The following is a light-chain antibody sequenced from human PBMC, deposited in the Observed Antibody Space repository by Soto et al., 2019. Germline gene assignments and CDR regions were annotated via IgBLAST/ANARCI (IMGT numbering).Light chain of an antibody. CDR2: ASS. V-gene: IGKV3-20*01. CDR1: QSISSSS. CDR3: HQYGSSPYT. J-gene: IGKJ2*01. Sequence: EIVLTQSPGTLSLSPGERATLSCRASQSISSSSLAWYQQKPGQSPRLLIYASSSGAAGIPDRFSGSGSGTDFTLTISRLEPEDFAVYYCHQYGSSPYTFGQGTKLEIK.